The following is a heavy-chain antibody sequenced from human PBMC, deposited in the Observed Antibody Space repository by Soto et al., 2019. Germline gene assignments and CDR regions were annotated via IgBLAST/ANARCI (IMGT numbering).Heavy chain of an antibody. Sequence: ASVKVSCKASGYTFTGYYMHWVRQAPGQGLEWMGWINPNSGGTNYAQKFQGWVTMTRDTSISTAYMELSRLRSDDTAVYYCARANSSGWDDYYYYGMDVWGQGTTVTVSS. J-gene: IGHJ6*02. CDR3: ARANSSGWDDYYYYGMDV. CDR2: INPNSGGT. CDR1: GYTFTGYY. V-gene: IGHV1-2*04. D-gene: IGHD6-19*01.